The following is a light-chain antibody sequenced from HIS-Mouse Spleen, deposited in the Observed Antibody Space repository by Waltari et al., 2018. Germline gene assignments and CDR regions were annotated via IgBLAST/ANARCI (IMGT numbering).Light chain of an antibody. Sequence: SYELTQPPSVSVSPGKTARLTCPGDALPKTYAYWYQQKSGQAPVLVIYEDSKRPSGIPERFSGSSSGTMATLTISGAQVEDEADYYCYSTDSSGNHRVFGGGTKLTVL. CDR2: EDS. CDR3: YSTDSSGNHRV. CDR1: ALPKTY. V-gene: IGLV3-10*01. J-gene: IGLJ2*01.